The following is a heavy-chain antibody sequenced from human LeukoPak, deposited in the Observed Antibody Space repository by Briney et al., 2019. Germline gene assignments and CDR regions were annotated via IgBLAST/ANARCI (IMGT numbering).Heavy chain of an antibody. J-gene: IGHJ4*02. V-gene: IGHV4-59*01. CDR3: ARHGYIQFWLY. CDR2: IYSSGSV. CDR1: GGSTNNYY. D-gene: IGHD5-18*01. Sequence: SETLSLTCTVSGGSTNNYYWNWIRLSPWKGLEWIGCIYSSGSVNYNPSLTSRATISVDTSQNQFSLELSSVSAADTAVYYCARHGYIQFWLYWGQGTQVIVSS.